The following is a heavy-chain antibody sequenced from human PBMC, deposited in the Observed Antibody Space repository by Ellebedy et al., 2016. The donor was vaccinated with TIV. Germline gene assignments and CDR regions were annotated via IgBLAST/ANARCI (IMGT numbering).Heavy chain of an antibody. Sequence: GESLKISXAASGFTFSSYWMSWVRRAPGKGLEWVANIKQDGSEKHYVDSVKGRFTISRDNGKNSLYLQMNSLRGEDTAVYYCAREVGGGGAYWGQGTLVTVSS. CDR3: AREVGGGGAY. D-gene: IGHD2-21*01. CDR1: GFTFSSYW. V-gene: IGHV3-7*01. CDR2: IKQDGSEK. J-gene: IGHJ4*02.